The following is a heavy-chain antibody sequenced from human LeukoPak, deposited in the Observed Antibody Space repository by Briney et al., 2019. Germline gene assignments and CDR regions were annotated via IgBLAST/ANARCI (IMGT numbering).Heavy chain of an antibody. V-gene: IGHV4-30-4*01. D-gene: IGHD4-17*01. Sequence: SETLSLTCTVSGGSISSGDYYWSWIRQPPGKGLEWIGYIYYSGSTYYNPSLKGRVTISVDTSKNQFSLKLSSVTAADTAVYYCARVTGRGDYEIDYWGQGTLVTVSS. CDR3: ARVTGRGDYEIDY. CDR2: IYYSGST. J-gene: IGHJ4*02. CDR1: GGSISSGDYY.